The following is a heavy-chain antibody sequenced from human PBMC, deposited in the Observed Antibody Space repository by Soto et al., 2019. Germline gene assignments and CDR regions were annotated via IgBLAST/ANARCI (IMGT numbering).Heavy chain of an antibody. Sequence: EVQLLESGGGLVQPGGSLRLSCAASGFTFSSYAMSWVRQAPGKGLEWVSAISGSGGSTYYADAVKGLFPISRDNSTNTLYLQMNSLRAEDTAVYYCAKQPSYPLGYSSGCFDYWGQGTLVTVSS. D-gene: IGHD6-19*01. J-gene: IGHJ4*02. V-gene: IGHV3-23*01. CDR3: AKQPSYPLGYSSGCFDY. CDR1: GFTFSSYA. CDR2: ISGSGGST.